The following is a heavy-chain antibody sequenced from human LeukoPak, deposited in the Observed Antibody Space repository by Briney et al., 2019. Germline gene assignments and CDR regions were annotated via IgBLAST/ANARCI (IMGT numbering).Heavy chain of an antibody. CDR3: ARERETYYYYYMDV. CDR1: GYTFTSYD. Sequence: ASVKVSCKASGYTFTSYDINWVRQATGQGLEWMGWMNPNSGNTGYAQKFQGRVTITRNTSISTAYMELSRLRSDDTAVYYCARERETYYYYYMDVWGKGTTVTVSS. J-gene: IGHJ6*03. CDR2: MNPNSGNT. V-gene: IGHV1-8*03.